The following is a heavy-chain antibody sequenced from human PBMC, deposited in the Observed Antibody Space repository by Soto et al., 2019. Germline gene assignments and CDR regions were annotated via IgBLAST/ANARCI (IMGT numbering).Heavy chain of an antibody. Sequence: QVQLVQSGAEVKKPGSSVKVSCKASGGTFSSYTISWVRQAPGQGLEWMGRIIPILGIANYAQKFQGRVTITADKSTSTAYMELSSLRSEDTAVYYCARDSSTTMVRGVIDYWGQGTLVTVSS. D-gene: IGHD3-10*01. CDR2: IIPILGIA. V-gene: IGHV1-69*08. CDR3: ARDSSTTMVRGVIDY. J-gene: IGHJ4*02. CDR1: GGTFSSYT.